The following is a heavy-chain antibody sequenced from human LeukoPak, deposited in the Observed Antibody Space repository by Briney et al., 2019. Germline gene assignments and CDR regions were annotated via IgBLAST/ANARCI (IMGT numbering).Heavy chain of an antibody. CDR3: AKDQQGYSSTSGHFDY. J-gene: IGHJ4*02. V-gene: IGHV3-30*18. D-gene: IGHD6-6*01. CDR1: GFTFSSYG. Sequence: GGSLRLSCAASGFTFSSYGMHWVRQAPGKGLEWVAVISYDGSNKYYADSVKGRFTISRDNSKNTLYLQMNSLRAEDTAVYYCAKDQQGYSSTSGHFDYWGQGTLVTVSS. CDR2: ISYDGSNK.